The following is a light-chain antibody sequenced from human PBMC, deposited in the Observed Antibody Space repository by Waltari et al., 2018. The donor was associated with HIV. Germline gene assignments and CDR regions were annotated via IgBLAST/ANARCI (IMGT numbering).Light chain of an antibody. CDR1: TSNVGSNF. CDR3: ATWDGSLGGVYV. J-gene: IGLJ1*01. Sequence: QSVLTQPPSASGTPGQRVTISCSGTTSNVGSNFVSWYQQLPGTAPNLLIYRDQQRPAGAPDRLSDSESSASASLAISGLRSEDEGDYYCATWDGSLGGVYVFGTGTKVTVL. CDR2: RDQ. V-gene: IGLV1-47*01.